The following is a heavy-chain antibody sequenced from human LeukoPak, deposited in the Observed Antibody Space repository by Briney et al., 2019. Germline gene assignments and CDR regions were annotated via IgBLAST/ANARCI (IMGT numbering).Heavy chain of an antibody. V-gene: IGHV3-21*01. Sequence: SSISSDSSYIYYADSVKGGFTISRDNAKNSLYLQMNSLRAEDTAVYYCARGVTMLVVAAGYWDQGTLVTVSS. CDR3: ARGVTMLVVAAGY. D-gene: IGHD3-22*01. CDR2: ISSDSSYI. J-gene: IGHJ4*02.